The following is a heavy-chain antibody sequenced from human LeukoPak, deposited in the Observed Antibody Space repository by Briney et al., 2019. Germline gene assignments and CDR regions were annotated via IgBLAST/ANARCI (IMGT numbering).Heavy chain of an antibody. CDR2: MYSRGDT. D-gene: IGHD6-13*01. Sequence: GGSLRLSCAASGFTVSDNYMSWVRQAPGKGLEWVSVMYSRGDTYYSNSVKDRFTFSRDISKDTLFLQMNSLRVDDTAMYYYSGDGPQVPAAGVLASWGQGTLVSVSS. J-gene: IGHJ5*02. CDR1: GFTVSDNY. V-gene: IGHV3-53*01. CDR3: SGDGPQVPAAGVLAS.